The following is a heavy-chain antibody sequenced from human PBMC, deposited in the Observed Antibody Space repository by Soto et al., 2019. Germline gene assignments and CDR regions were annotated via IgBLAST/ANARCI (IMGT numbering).Heavy chain of an antibody. CDR3: LSASWNYYYYGMDI. D-gene: IGHD1-1*01. CDR2: IRSKALSYAT. CDR1: GFTFSDSA. Sequence: EVQLVESGGGLVQPGGSLKLSCAASGFTFSDSAMHWVRQASGKGLEWVGRIRSKALSYATAYAASVQGRFTISRDDSENTAYLQMKSLKTEDTAVYYCLSASWNYYYYGMDIWGQGTTVTVSS. V-gene: IGHV3-73*02. J-gene: IGHJ6*02.